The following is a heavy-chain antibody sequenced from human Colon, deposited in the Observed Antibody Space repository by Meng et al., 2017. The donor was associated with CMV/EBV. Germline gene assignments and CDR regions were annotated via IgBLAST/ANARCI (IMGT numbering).Heavy chain of an antibody. CDR1: GFPFSLFT. CDR3: ARDFKSGRP. V-gene: IGHV3-21*06. J-gene: IGHJ5*02. Sequence: GVLKISCVASGFPFSLFTMHWVRQAPGKGLEWVSSISPSGDYIHYADSLKGRFTISRDNTKNSLFLQMNSLRGDDTADYYCARDFKSGRPWGQGTLVTVSS. CDR2: ISPSGDYI.